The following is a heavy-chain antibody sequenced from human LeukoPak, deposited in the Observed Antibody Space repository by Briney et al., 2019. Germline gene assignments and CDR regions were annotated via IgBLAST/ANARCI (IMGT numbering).Heavy chain of an antibody. J-gene: IGHJ4*02. CDR2: IVVGSGNT. CDR3: AAGWVCSGGSCYYYFDY. V-gene: IGHV1-58*02. D-gene: IGHD2-15*01. CDR1: GFTFTSSA. Sequence: ASVNVSFKASGFTFTSSAMQWVRQARGQRLEWIGWIVVGSGNTNYAQKFQERVTITRDMSTSTAYMELSSLRSEDTAVYYCAAGWVCSGGSCYYYFDYWGQGTLVTVSS.